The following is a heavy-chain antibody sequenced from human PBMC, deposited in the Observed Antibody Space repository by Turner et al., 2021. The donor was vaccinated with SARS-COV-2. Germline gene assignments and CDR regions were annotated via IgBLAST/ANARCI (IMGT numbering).Heavy chain of an antibody. J-gene: IGHJ5*02. D-gene: IGHD2-2*01. Sequence: QVQLVQSGAEVQKPGASVKVSCKISGYTLTELSMYWVRQAPGKGLEWMGGIDPEDGETIYAQNFQGRVTMTEDTSTDTAYMELSSLRSEDTAVYFCATGYQLRVNWFDPWGQGTLVTVSS. CDR2: IDPEDGET. CDR1: GYTLTELS. V-gene: IGHV1-24*01. CDR3: ATGYQLRVNWFDP.